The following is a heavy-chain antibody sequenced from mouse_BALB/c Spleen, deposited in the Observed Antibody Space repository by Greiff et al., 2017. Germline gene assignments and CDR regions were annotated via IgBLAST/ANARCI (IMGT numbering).Heavy chain of an antibody. CDR2: INPSTGYT. Sequence: QVQLQQSGAELAKPGASVKMSCKASGYTFTSYWMHWVKQRPGQGLEWIGYINPSTGYTEYNQKFKDKATLTADKSSSTAYMQLSSLTSEDSAVYYCVSYYGYDKAYWGQGTLVTVSA. J-gene: IGHJ3*01. D-gene: IGHD2-2*01. V-gene: IGHV1-7*01. CDR3: VSYYGYDKAY. CDR1: GYTFTSYW.